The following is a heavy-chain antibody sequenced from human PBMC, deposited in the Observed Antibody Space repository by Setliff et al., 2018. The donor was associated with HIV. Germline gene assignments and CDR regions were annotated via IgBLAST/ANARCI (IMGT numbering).Heavy chain of an antibody. CDR2: INSDGSST. D-gene: IGHD1-26*01. CDR1: GFTFSSYW. Sequence: PGGSLRLSCAASGFTFSSYWMHWVRQAPGKGLVWVSRINSDGSSTSYADSVKGRFTISRDNAKNTLYLQMNSLRAEDTAVYYCARDRVVGATLDPLDLWGQGTMVTVSS. CDR3: ARDRVVGATLDPLDL. V-gene: IGHV3-74*01. J-gene: IGHJ3*01.